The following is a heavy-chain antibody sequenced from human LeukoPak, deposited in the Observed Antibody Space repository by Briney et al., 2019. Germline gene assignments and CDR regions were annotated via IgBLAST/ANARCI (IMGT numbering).Heavy chain of an antibody. V-gene: IGHV4-34*01. J-gene: IGHJ4*02. CDR1: GGSFSGYY. CDR2: INHSGST. D-gene: IGHD1-7*01. Sequence: SETLSLTCAVYGGSFSGYYWSWIRQPPGKGLEWIGEINHSGSTNYNPSLKSRATMSVDTSKSQFSLKLSSVTAADTAVYYCARIGNWNYYFDYWGQGTLVTVSS. CDR3: ARIGNWNYYFDY.